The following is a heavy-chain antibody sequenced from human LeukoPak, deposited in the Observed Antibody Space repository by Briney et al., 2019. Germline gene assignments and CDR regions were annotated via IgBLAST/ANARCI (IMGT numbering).Heavy chain of an antibody. CDR3: ARGDDIVLFDY. CDR2: IYYSGST. Sequence: SETLSLTCTVSGGSISSYYWSWIRQPPRKGLEWIGYIYYSGSTNYNPSLKSRVTISVDTSKNQFSLKLSSVTAADTAVYYCARGDDIVLFDYWGQGTLVTVSS. V-gene: IGHV4-59*01. J-gene: IGHJ4*02. CDR1: GGSISSYY. D-gene: IGHD2-15*01.